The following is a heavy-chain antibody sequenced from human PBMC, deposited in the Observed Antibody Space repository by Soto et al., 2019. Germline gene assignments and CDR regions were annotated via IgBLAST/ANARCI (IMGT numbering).Heavy chain of an antibody. CDR2: ISYDGSNK. CDR1: GFTFSSYG. J-gene: IGHJ6*02. D-gene: IGHD3-22*01. CDR3: AKDIGKGYYDSSGYYFSWGLGYYYYYYGMDV. Sequence: QVQLVESGGGVVQPGRSLRLSCAASGFTFSSYGMHWVRQAPGKGLEWVAVISYDGSNKYYADSVKGRFTISRDNSKNTLYLQMNSLRAEDTAVYYCAKDIGKGYYDSSGYYFSWGLGYYYYYYGMDVWGQGTTVTVSS. V-gene: IGHV3-30*18.